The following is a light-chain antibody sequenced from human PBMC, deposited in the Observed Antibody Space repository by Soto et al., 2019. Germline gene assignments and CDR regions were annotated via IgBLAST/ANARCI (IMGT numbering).Light chain of an antibody. V-gene: IGKV2-28*01. CDR2: LGS. J-gene: IGKJ2*01. Sequence: DIVMTQSPLSLPVTPGEPASISCRSSQSLLHSNGYNYLDWFLQKAGQSPQLLIYLGSNRASGVPDRFSGSGSGTDFTLKISRVEADDVGVYYCMQALQTPYTFGQGTKLEMK. CDR3: MQALQTPYT. CDR1: QSLLHSNGYNY.